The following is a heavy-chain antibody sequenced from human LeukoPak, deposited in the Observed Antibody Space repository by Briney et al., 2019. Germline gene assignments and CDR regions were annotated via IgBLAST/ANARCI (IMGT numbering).Heavy chain of an antibody. V-gene: IGHV4-39*01. J-gene: IGHJ4*02. CDR3: ARAKPTSLDY. CDR1: GGSINSRSYY. Sequence: SETLSLTCTVSGGSINSRSYYWGWVRQPPGRGLEWLGSIYYSGTTYYNPSLKSRVTISVDTSKNQFSLQLSSVTAADTAVYYCARAKPTSLDYWGQGTLVTVSS. CDR2: IYYSGTT. D-gene: IGHD4-11*01.